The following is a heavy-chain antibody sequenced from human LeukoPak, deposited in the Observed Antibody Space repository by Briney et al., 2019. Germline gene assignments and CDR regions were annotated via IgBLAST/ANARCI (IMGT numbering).Heavy chain of an antibody. Sequence: GSSLTLLCAPSGFILSTSAIHWVRHAPGEGLEWLAVISFEGRNKYYADSVAGRLSLSRDHSNNTLSLQMNSLRPEDNALYYCARDVCHYDRSCYSLDYWGQGTLVTVSS. CDR1: GFILSTSA. CDR2: ISFEGRNK. CDR3: ARDVCHYDRSCYSLDY. D-gene: IGHD3-22*01. V-gene: IGHV3-30*14. J-gene: IGHJ4*02.